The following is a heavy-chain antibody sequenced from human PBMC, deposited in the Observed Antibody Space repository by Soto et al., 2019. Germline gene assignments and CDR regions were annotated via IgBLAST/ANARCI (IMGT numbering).Heavy chain of an antibody. CDR3: TPYTRGWFDP. CDR1: GGTFSSYA. D-gene: IGHD2-2*01. Sequence: QVQLVQSGAEVKKPGSSVKVSCKASGGTFSSYAISWVRQAPGQGLEWMGGIIPIFGTANYAQKFQGRVTITAYKSTITAYMELSSLRTEDTAVYYCTPYTRGWFDPWGQGTLVTVSS. V-gene: IGHV1-69*06. J-gene: IGHJ5*02. CDR2: IIPIFGTA.